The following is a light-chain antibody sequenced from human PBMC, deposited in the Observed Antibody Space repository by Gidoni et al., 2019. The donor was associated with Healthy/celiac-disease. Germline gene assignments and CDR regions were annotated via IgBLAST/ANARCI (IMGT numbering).Light chain of an antibody. CDR2: DAS. CDR1: QSVSSY. CDR3: QQRSNWPPT. V-gene: IGKV3-11*01. J-gene: IGKJ3*01. Sequence: EIVLTPSPATLSLSPGERATLSCRASQSVSSYLAWYQQKPGQAPRLLIYDASNRATGIPARCSGSGSGTDFTLTISSLEPEDFAVYYCQQRSNWPPTFGPGTKVDIK.